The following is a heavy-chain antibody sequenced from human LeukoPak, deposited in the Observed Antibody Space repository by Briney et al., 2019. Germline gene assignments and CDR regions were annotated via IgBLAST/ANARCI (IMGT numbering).Heavy chain of an antibody. V-gene: IGHV3-48*04. CDR1: GSTFSSHT. CDR3: ARNLPAADY. CDR2: ISSTSSII. J-gene: IGHJ4*02. D-gene: IGHD2-2*01. Sequence: GGSLRLSCAASGSTFSSHTMNWVRQAPGKGLEWISYISSTSSIIYYADSVKGRFTISRGNAKNSLYLQMSSLRAEDTAVYYCARNLPAADYWGQGTLVTVSS.